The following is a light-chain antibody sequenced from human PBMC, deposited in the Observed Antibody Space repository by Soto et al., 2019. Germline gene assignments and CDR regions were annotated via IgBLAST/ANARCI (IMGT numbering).Light chain of an antibody. CDR2: EAS. V-gene: IGKV3-11*01. CDR3: QQHANWPLT. CDR1: QSVGNN. J-gene: IGKJ4*01. Sequence: EIVLTQSPATLSLSPGERATLSCRASQSVGNNLAWYQQKPGQAPGLLIYEASTRATGIPARFSGSRSGTDFTLTISSLEPEDFEVYYCQQHANWPLTFGGGTKVDIX.